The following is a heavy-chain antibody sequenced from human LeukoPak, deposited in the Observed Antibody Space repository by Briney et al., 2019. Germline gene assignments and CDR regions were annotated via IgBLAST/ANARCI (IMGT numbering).Heavy chain of an antibody. CDR1: GFTFSSYA. V-gene: IGHV3-23*01. CDR3: ARDFLWFGELSPVGY. D-gene: IGHD3-10*01. Sequence: PGGSLRLSCAASGFTFSSYAMSWVRQAPGKGLEWVSAISGSGGNTYYADSVKGRFTISRDNAKNSLYLQMNSLRAEDTAVYYCARDFLWFGELSPVGYWGQGTLVTVSS. CDR2: ISGSGGNT. J-gene: IGHJ4*02.